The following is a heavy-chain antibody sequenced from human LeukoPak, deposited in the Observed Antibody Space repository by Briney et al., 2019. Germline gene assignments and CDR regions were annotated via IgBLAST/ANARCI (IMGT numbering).Heavy chain of an antibody. CDR2: INSDGSAT. J-gene: IGHJ5*02. CDR3: VRGDLRLPRSTPDR. D-gene: IGHD5/OR15-5a*01. V-gene: IGHV3-74*01. CDR1: GFSFTNYW. Sequence: GGSLRLSCAASGFSFTNYWMHWVRQAPGKGLVWVSHINSDGSATRYADSVKGRFTISRDNAMNTLYLQMNSLRGEDTAVYYCVRGDLRLPRSTPDRWDQGTLVTVSS.